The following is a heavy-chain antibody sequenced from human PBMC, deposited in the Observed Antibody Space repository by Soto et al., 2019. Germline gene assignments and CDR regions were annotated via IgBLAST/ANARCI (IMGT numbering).Heavy chain of an antibody. V-gene: IGHV1-3*01. CDR2: INAGNGNT. CDR3: ARDRFFDY. CDR1: GYTFTSYA. D-gene: IGHD3-3*01. J-gene: IGHJ4*02. Sequence: QVQLVQSGAEVKKPGASVKVSCKASGYTFTSYAMHWVRQAPGQRLEWMGWINAGNGNTKYSQKFQGRVTITRDTSASTDYMELSSLRSEDTAVYYCARDRFFDYWGQGTLVTVSS.